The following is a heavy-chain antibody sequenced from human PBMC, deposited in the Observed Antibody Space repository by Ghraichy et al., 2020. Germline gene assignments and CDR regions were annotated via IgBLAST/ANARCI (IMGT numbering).Heavy chain of an antibody. Sequence: SETLSLTCTVSGGSISSGGYYWSWIRQHPGKGLEWIGYIYYSGSTYYNPSLKSRVTISVDTSKNQFSLKLSSVTAADTAVYYCARQGTGTISWGPRVAGGFDYWGQGTLVTVSS. D-gene: IGHD1-7*01. CDR1: GGSISSGGYY. V-gene: IGHV4-31*03. CDR3: ARQGTGTISWGPRVAGGFDY. CDR2: IYYSGST. J-gene: IGHJ4*02.